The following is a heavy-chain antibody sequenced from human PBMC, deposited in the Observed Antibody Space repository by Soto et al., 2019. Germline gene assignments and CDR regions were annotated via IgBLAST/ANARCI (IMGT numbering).Heavy chain of an antibody. Sequence: GGSLRLSCAASGFTFSIYAMTWVRQAPGKGLEWVSTTGGSGRTTYYADSVKGRFTVSRDNSKNTLDLQMSSLRAEDTAVYYCATVHNTSRSFDYWGQGTLGTAPQ. CDR1: GFTFSIYA. J-gene: IGHJ4*02. V-gene: IGHV3-23*01. CDR2: TGGSGRTT. CDR3: ATVHNTSRSFDY. D-gene: IGHD1-20*01.